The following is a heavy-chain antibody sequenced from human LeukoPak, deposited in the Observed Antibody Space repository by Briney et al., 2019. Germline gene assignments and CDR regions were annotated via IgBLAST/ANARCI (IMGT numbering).Heavy chain of an antibody. CDR1: GFTFSSHA. D-gene: IGHD6-19*01. CDR2: ISGSGGTT. CDR3: AKIYGYSSDWSDY. Sequence: PGGSLRLSCAASGFTFSSHAMSWVRQAPGKGLEWVSGISGSGGTTYYADSVKGRFTISRDNSKNTLYLQTNSLRAEDTAVYYCAKIYGYSSDWSDYWGQGTLVTVSS. V-gene: IGHV3-23*01. J-gene: IGHJ4*02.